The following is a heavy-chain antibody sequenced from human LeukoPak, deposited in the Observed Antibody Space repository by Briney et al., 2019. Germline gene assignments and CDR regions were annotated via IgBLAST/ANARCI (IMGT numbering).Heavy chain of an antibody. CDR3: ARSMTAAGSLYFDY. J-gene: IGHJ4*02. CDR1: GGSISSYY. Sequence: SETLSLTCTVSGGSISSYYWSWIRQPPGKGLEWIGYIYYSGNTNYNPSLKGRLTISVDTSKNQFSLKLKSVTAADTAVYYCARSMTAAGSLYFDYWGQGTLVTVSS. CDR2: IYYSGNT. D-gene: IGHD6-13*01. V-gene: IGHV4-59*01.